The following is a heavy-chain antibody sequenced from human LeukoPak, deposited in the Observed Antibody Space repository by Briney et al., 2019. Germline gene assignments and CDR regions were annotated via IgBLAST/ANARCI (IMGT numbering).Heavy chain of an antibody. V-gene: IGHV4-61*02. CDR3: ARQPSRITMVRGVHYPDDAFDI. Sequence: SETLSLTCTVSGGSISSGSYYWRWIRQPAGKGLEWIGRIYTSGSTNYNPSLKSRVTISVDTSKNQFSLKLSSVTAADTAVYYCARQPSRITMVRGVHYPDDAFDIWGQGTMVTVSS. D-gene: IGHD3-10*01. CDR1: GGSISSGSYY. J-gene: IGHJ3*02. CDR2: IYTSGST.